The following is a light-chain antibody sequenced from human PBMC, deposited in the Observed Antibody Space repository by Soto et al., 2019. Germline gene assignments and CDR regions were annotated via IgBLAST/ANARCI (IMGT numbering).Light chain of an antibody. CDR1: QGIGND. CDR3: LQDHSYPRT. CDR2: AAT. V-gene: IGKV1-6*01. J-gene: IGKJ1*01. Sequence: AIQMTQSPSSLSASVGDRVTITCLSSQGIGNDLGWYRQKPGKAPILLIYAATRLQSEVPSRFSGSGSGTDFTLTISSLRPEDFATYYCLQDHSYPRTFGQGTTVEVK.